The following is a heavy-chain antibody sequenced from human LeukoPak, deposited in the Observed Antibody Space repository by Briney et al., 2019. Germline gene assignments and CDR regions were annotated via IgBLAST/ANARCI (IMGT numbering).Heavy chain of an antibody. CDR2: ISYDGSNQ. CDR3: ARYCTFRTCSGTKFDS. D-gene: IGHD1-1*01. CDR1: GFTFSSYD. V-gene: IGHV3-30*03. Sequence: PGGSLRLSCAASGFTFSSYDMHWVRQAPGKGLEWVAVISYDGSNQYHADSVMGRFTISRDNSKNTLYLQMNSLRAEDTALYYCARYCTFRTCSGTKFDSWGQGTLVTVSS. J-gene: IGHJ4*02.